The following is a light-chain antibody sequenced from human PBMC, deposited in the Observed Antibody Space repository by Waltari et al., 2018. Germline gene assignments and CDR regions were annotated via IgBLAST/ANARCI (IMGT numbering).Light chain of an antibody. V-gene: IGKV1-39*01. CDR3: QQSYSAPFT. CDR2: DAS. CDR1: RGIDAY. J-gene: IGKJ5*01. Sequence: DIQMTQSPSSLSTSVGDRVTITCRASRGIDAYVNWYQQQPGKAPKLLIYDASTLQRGVPTRFSGGGIGTYFTLTISDLQPDDFATYFCQQSYSAPFTFGRGTRLE.